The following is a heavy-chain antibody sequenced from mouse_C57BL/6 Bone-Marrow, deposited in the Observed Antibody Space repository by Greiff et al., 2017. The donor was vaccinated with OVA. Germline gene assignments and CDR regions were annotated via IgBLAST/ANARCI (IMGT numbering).Heavy chain of an antibody. Sequence: VQLQQSGAELVRPGASVKLSCTASGFNIKDDYMHWVKQRPEQGLEWIGWIDPENGDTEYASKFQGKATITADTSSNTAYLQLSSLTSEDTAVYYCTTWYPYRWFAYWGQGTLVTVSA. CDR3: TTWYPYRWFAY. J-gene: IGHJ3*01. CDR2: IDPENGDT. D-gene: IGHD1-1*02. CDR1: GFNIKDDY. V-gene: IGHV14-4*01.